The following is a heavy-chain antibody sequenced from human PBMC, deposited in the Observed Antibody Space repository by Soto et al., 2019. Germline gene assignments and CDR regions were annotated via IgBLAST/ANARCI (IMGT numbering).Heavy chain of an antibody. CDR2: INAGNGNT. Sequence: QVQLVQSGAEEKKPGASVKVSCKASGYTFTSYAMHWVRQAPGQRLEWMGWINAGNGNTKYSQKFQGRVTITRDTSAITAYMELSSLRSEDTAVHYCARNPSFTGMDVWGQGTTVSVS. J-gene: IGHJ6*02. V-gene: IGHV1-3*05. CDR1: GYTFTSYA. D-gene: IGHD1-26*01. CDR3: ARNPSFTGMDV.